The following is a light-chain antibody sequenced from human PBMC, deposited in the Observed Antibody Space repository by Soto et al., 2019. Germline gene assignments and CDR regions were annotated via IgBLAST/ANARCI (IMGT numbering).Light chain of an antibody. CDR3: CSYARSSNYV. J-gene: IGLJ1*01. CDR1: SSDVGSYNL. CDR2: EGS. V-gene: IGLV2-23*01. Sequence: QSALTQPASVSGSPGQSITISCTGTSSDVGSYNLVSWYQQHPGKAPKLMIYEGSKRPSGVSNRFSGSKSGNTASLTISGLLAEDEADYYCCSYARSSNYVFGTGIKLTVL.